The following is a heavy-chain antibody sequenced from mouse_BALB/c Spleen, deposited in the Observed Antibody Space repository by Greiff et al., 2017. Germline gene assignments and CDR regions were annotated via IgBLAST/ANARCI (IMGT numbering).Heavy chain of an antibody. CDR2: ISSGSSTI. Sequence: DVKLVESGGGLVQPGGSRKLSCAASGFTFSSFGMHWVRQAPEKGLEWVAYISSGSSTIYYADTVKGRFTISRDNPKNTLFLQMTSLRSEDTAMYYCAREGGNYYAMDYWGQGTSVTVSS. V-gene: IGHV5-17*02. CDR1: GFTFSSFG. D-gene: IGHD2-1*01. J-gene: IGHJ4*01. CDR3: AREGGNYYAMDY.